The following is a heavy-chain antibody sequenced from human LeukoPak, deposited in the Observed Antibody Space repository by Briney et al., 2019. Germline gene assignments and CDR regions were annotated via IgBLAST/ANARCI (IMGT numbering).Heavy chain of an antibody. CDR2: ISAYNGNT. D-gene: IGHD3-22*01. V-gene: IGHV1-18*01. J-gene: IGHJ4*02. CDR1: GYTFTSYG. CDR3: ARAKVYYDSSGYYLYYFDY. Sequence: APVKVSCKASGYTFTSYGISWVRQAPGQGLEWMGWISAYNGNTNYAQKLQGRVTMTTDTSTSTAYMELRSLRSDDTAVYYCARAKVYYDSSGYYLYYFDYWGQGTLVTVSS.